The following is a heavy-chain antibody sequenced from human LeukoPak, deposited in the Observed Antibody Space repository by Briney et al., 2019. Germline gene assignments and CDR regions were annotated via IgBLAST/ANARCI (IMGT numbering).Heavy chain of an antibody. V-gene: IGHV3-30*04. Sequence: PGGSLRLSCAASGFTFSTYAMYWVRQAPGKGLEWVAVISYDGSHIYYADSVKGRFTVSRDNSKNTLYLQMNSLRAEDTAVYYCAKEHDLWHEEGNWFDPWGQGTLVTVSS. J-gene: IGHJ5*02. CDR3: AKEHDLWHEEGNWFDP. CDR1: GFTFSTYA. CDR2: ISYDGSHI. D-gene: IGHD3-3*01.